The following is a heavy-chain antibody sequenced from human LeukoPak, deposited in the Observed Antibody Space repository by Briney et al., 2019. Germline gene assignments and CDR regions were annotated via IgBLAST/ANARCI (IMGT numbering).Heavy chain of an antibody. CDR2: INHSGST. CDR1: GGSFSGYY. D-gene: IGHD6-13*01. V-gene: IGHV4-34*01. J-gene: IGHJ3*02. Sequence: PSETLSLTCAVYGGSFSGYYWSWIRQPPGKGLEWIGEINHSGSTNYNPSLKSRVTISVDTSKNQFSLKLSSVTAADTAVYYCARERVSWYRSNAFDIWGQRTMVTVSS. CDR3: ARERVSWYRSNAFDI.